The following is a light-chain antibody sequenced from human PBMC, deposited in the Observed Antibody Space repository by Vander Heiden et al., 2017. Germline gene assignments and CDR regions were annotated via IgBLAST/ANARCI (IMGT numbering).Light chain of an antibody. V-gene: IGLV2-14*01. CDR1: SRDVGGYNY. Sequence: QSALTQPASVSGSPGQSLTTSCTGNSRDVGGYNYVSWYQQHPGKAPELMIYDVSDRPSGVSNRFSGSKSGNTASLTISGLQAEDEADYYCSSYTSNSTVVFGGGTKLTVL. CDR2: DVS. J-gene: IGLJ2*01. CDR3: SSYTSNSTVV.